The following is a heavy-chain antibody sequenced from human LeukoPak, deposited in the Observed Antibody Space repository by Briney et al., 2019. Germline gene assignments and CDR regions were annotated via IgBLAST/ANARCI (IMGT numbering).Heavy chain of an antibody. V-gene: IGHV5-51*01. CDR2: IYPGDSDT. CDR1: GYSFTSYW. D-gene: IGHD3-10*01. J-gene: IGHJ4*02. CDR3: ARITMVRGVTRHFDY. Sequence: GESLKISCKGSGYSFTSYWISWVRQMPGKGLGWMGIIYPGDSDTRYSPSSQSQVTISPYKSISTAYLQWSSLKASDTAMYYCARITMVRGVTRHFDYWGQGTLVTVSS.